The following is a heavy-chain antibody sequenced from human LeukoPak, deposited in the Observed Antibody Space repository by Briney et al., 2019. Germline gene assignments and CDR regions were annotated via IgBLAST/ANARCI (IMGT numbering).Heavy chain of an antibody. CDR1: GYTFTSYY. D-gene: IGHD1-7*01. J-gene: IGHJ4*02. Sequence: ASVKVSCKASGYTFTSYYMHWVRQAPGQGLEWMGIINPSGGSTSYAQKFQGRVTMTRDTSTSTVYMELSSLRSEDTAVYYCARTGFGITGTTPFDYWGQGTLVTVSS. V-gene: IGHV1-46*01. CDR2: INPSGGST. CDR3: ARTGFGITGTTPFDY.